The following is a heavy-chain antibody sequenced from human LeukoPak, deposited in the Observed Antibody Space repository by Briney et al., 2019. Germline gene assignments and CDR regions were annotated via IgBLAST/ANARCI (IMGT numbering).Heavy chain of an antibody. CDR3: ARNHLGLGL. D-gene: IGHD3-16*01. CDR1: GYTFTTYE. J-gene: IGHJ4*02. Sequence: ASAKVSCKASGYTFTTYEIIWVRQTPGQGLELMGWINTRNDNANYAHQLQGRVTMTTDTSTSTSYMELASLRFDDTAIYYCARNHLGLGLWGQGTLVTVSS. CDR2: INTRNDNA. V-gene: IGHV1-18*01.